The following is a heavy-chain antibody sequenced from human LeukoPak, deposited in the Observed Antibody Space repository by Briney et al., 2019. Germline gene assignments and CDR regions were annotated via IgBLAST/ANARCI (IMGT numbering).Heavy chain of an antibody. CDR2: ISSSSSTI. V-gene: IGHV3-48*01. Sequence: GGSLRLSCAASGFTFSSYSMNWVRQAPVKGLEWVSYISSSSSTIYYADSVKGRFTISRHNSKNTLYVQMNSLRAEDTAVYYCARGPEVLWFRAGMDVWGQGTTVTVSS. CDR1: GFTFSSYS. J-gene: IGHJ6*02. CDR3: ARGPEVLWFRAGMDV. D-gene: IGHD3-10*01.